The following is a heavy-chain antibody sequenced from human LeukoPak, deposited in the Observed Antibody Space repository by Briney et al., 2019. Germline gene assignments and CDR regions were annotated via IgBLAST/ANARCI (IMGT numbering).Heavy chain of an antibody. J-gene: IGHJ6*03. CDR3: ARVFDSGSQAYFYYMDV. D-gene: IGHD3-10*01. CDR1: GGSISSSSYY. Sequence: RPSETLSLTCTVSGGSISSSSYYWGWIRQPPGKGLEWIGSIYYSGSTYYNPSLKSRVTISVDTSKNQFSLKLSSVTAADTAVYYCARVFDSGSQAYFYYMDVWGKGTTVTISS. CDR2: IYYSGST. V-gene: IGHV4-39*01.